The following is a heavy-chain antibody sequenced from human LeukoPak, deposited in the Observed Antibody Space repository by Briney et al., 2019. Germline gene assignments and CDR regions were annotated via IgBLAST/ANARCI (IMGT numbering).Heavy chain of an antibody. Sequence: GASVKVSCKASGYTFTGYYMHWVRQAPGQGLEWMGWINPNSGGTNYAQKFQGRVTMTWDTSISTAYMELSSLRSDDTAVYYCARGNYDSSDFEYLQHWGQGTLVTVSS. CDR3: ARGNYDSSDFEYLQH. CDR1: GYTFTGYY. V-gene: IGHV1-2*02. CDR2: INPNSGGT. J-gene: IGHJ1*01. D-gene: IGHD3-22*01.